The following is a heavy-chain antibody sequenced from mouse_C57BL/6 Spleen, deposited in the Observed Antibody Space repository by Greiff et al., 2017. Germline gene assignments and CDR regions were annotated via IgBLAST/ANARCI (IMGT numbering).Heavy chain of an antibody. CDR3: ARYDYDEGDYAMDY. CDR2: IYPGSGST. CDR1: GYTFTSYW. D-gene: IGHD2-4*01. Sequence: VQLQQSGAELVKPGASVKMSCKASGYTFTSYWITWVKQRPGQGLEWIGDIYPGSGSTNYNEKFKSKATLTVDTSSSTAYMQLSSLTSEDSAVYYCARYDYDEGDYAMDYWGQGTSVTVSS. V-gene: IGHV1-55*01. J-gene: IGHJ4*01.